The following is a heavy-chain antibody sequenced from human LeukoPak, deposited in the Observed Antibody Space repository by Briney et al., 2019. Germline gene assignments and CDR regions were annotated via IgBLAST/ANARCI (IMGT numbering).Heavy chain of an antibody. J-gene: IGHJ4*02. Sequence: GGSLRLSCAASGFTFSSYWMSWVRQAPGKGLEWVANIKHDGSEASYVGSVQGRFTISKDNATNSLYLQMNSLRTEDTAVYYCVKGRGGYVKYKTFDYWGQGTLVTVSS. D-gene: IGHD5-12*01. CDR3: VKGRGGYVKYKTFDY. CDR1: GFTFSSYW. CDR2: IKHDGSEA. V-gene: IGHV3-7*01.